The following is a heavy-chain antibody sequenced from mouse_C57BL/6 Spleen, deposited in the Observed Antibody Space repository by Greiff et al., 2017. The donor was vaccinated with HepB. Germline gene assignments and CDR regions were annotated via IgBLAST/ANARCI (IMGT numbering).Heavy chain of an antibody. D-gene: IGHD4-1*01. CDR3: TTHWAMDD. J-gene: IGHJ4*01. CDR1: GFNIKDDY. V-gene: IGHV14-4*01. Sequence: EVQLQQSGAELVRPGASVKLSCTASGFNIKDDYMHWVKQRPEQGLEWIGWIDPENGDTEYASKFQGKATITADTSSNTAYLQLSSLTSEDTAVYYCTTHWAMDDWGQGTSVTVSS. CDR2: IDPENGDT.